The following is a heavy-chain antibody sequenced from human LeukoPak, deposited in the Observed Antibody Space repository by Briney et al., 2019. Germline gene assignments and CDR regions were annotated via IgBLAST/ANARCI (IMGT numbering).Heavy chain of an antibody. V-gene: IGHV3-23*01. J-gene: IGHJ5*02. CDR2: ISASTTDT. CDR3: AKEGPDTTTYFYADR. CDR1: GFTLSSYA. Sequence: PGGSLRLPCAASGFTLSSYAMSWLPHAPGRGLEWVSAISASTTDTYYADPVKGRFTVSRDNSQNTLYLQMNSLRAEDTALYYCAKEGPDTTTYFYADRWGQGILVTVSS. D-gene: IGHD2/OR15-2a*01.